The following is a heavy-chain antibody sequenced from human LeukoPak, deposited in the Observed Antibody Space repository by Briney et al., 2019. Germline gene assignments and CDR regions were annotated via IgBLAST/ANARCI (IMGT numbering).Heavy chain of an antibody. D-gene: IGHD1-26*01. CDR2: IRYDGSNK. J-gene: IGHJ5*02. Sequence: GGSLRLSCAASGFTFSSYVMHWVRQAPGKGLEWVAFIRYDGSNKYYADSVKGRFTISRDNSKNTLYLQMNSLRAEDTAVYYCAKDVGPIIVGTTWFDPWGQGTLVTVSS. CDR1: GFTFSSYV. V-gene: IGHV3-30*02. CDR3: AKDVGPIIVGTTWFDP.